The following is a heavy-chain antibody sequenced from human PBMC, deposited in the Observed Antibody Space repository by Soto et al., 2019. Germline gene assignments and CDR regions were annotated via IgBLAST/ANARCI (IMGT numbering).Heavy chain of an antibody. D-gene: IGHD1-26*01. J-gene: IGHJ6*02. Sequence: ASVKVSCKVSGYTLTELSMHWVRQAPGKGLEWMGGFDPEDGETIYAQKFQGRVTMTEDTSTDTAYMELSSLRSEDTAVYYRATLYSGSLNYYYYGMDVWGQGTTVTVSS. CDR1: GYTLTELS. CDR3: ATLYSGSLNYYYYGMDV. CDR2: FDPEDGET. V-gene: IGHV1-24*01.